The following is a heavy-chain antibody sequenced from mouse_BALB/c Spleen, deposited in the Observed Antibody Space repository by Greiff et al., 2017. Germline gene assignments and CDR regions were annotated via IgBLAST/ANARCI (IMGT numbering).Heavy chain of an antibody. Sequence: EVKLVESGTVLARPGASVKMSCKASGYTFTSYWMHWVKQRPGQGLEWIGAIYPGNSDTSYNQKFKGKAKLTAVTSTSTVYMELSRLTNEDSEVYYCTREDYYGSSYYAMDYWGQGTSVTVSS. J-gene: IGHJ4*01. D-gene: IGHD1-1*01. CDR2: IYPGNSDT. CDR1: GYTFTSYW. V-gene: IGHV1-5*01. CDR3: TREDYYGSSYYAMDY.